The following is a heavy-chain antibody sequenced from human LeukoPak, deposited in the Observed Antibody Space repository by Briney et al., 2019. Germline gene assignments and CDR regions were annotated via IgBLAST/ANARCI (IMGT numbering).Heavy chain of an antibody. D-gene: IGHD3-10*01. CDR3: ARLHYGSGSCYSVEFDY. CDR1: GFTFSSYN. J-gene: IGHJ4*02. CDR2: ISSSSSYI. V-gene: IGHV3-21*01. Sequence: GGSLRLSCAASGFTFSSYNMNWVRQAPGKGLEWVSSISSSSSYIYYADSVKGRFTISRDNAKNSLYLQMNSLRAEDTAVHYCARLHYGSGSCYSVEFDYWGQGTLVTVSS.